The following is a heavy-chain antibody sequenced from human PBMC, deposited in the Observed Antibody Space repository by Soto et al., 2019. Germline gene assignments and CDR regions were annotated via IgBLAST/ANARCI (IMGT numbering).Heavy chain of an antibody. CDR1: GFTFSSYE. CDR2: ISSSGSTI. CDR3: ARFCSGGSCYRWVDY. D-gene: IGHD2-15*01. J-gene: IGHJ4*02. V-gene: IGHV3-48*03. Sequence: GGSLRLSCAASGFTFSSYEMNWVRQAPGKGLEWVSYISSSGSTIYYADSVKGRFTISRDNAKNSLYLQMNSLRAEDTAVYYCARFCSGGSCYRWVDYWGQGTQVTVSS.